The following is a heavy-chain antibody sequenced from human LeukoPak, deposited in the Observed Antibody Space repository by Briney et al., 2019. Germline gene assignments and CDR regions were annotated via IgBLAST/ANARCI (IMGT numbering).Heavy chain of an antibody. CDR3: ARTPYADYYDSSGYLKAAFDI. Sequence: PGGSLRLSCAASGFTFSSYAMSSVRQAPGKGLEWVSAISGNGGSTYYADSVKGRFTISRDNSKNTLYLQMNSLRAEDMDVYYCARTPYADYYDSSGYLKAAFDIWGQGTMVTVSS. J-gene: IGHJ3*02. D-gene: IGHD3-22*01. V-gene: IGHV3-23*01. CDR1: GFTFSSYA. CDR2: ISGNGGST.